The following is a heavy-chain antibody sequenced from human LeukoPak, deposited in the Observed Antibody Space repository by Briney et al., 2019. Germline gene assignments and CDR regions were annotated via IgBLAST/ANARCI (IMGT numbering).Heavy chain of an antibody. CDR1: GGSFSGYY. CDR3: ARASEQLGGYYYYYYMDV. Sequence: SETLSLTCAVYGGSFSGYYWSWIRQPPGKGLEWIGEINHSGSTNYNPSLKSRVTISVDTSKNQFSLKLSSVTAADTAVYYCARASEQLGGYYYYYYMDVWGKGTTVTVSS. V-gene: IGHV4-34*01. CDR2: INHSGST. J-gene: IGHJ6*03. D-gene: IGHD6-13*01.